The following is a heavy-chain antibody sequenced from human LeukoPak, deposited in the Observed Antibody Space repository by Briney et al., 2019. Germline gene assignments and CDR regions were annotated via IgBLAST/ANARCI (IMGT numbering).Heavy chain of an antibody. J-gene: IGHJ4*02. CDR1: GGSISSYY. V-gene: IGHV4-59*01. CDR2: IYYSGST. CDR3: ARVNDILTGYYLDY. D-gene: IGHD3-9*01. Sequence: SETLSLTCTVSGGSISSYYWSWIRQPPGKGLEWIGYIYYSGSTNYNPSLKSRVTISVDTSKNQFSLKLSSVTAADTAVYYCARVNDILTGYYLDYWGQGTLVTVSS.